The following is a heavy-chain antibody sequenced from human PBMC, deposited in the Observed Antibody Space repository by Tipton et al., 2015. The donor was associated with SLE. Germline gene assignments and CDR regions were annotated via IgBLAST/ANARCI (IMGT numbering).Heavy chain of an antibody. J-gene: IGHJ6*02. D-gene: IGHD6-19*01. CDR2: IYPADSDT. CDR1: GYSFINHW. V-gene: IGHV5-51*03. CDR3: ARRAVAGAHYFYYGLDV. Sequence: QLVQSGAEVKKPGESLKISCKVSGYSFINHWIAWVRQMPGKDLEWMGFIYPADSDTRYRPSFQGQVSISADKSISTAYLQWGSLKTSDSAMYYCARRAVAGAHYFYYGLDVWGQGTAVNVSS.